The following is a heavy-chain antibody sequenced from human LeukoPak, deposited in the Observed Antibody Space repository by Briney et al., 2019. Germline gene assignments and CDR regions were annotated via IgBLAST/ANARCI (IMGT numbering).Heavy chain of an antibody. J-gene: IGHJ4*02. V-gene: IGHV3-11*06. CDR2: ISSSSSYT. CDR3: ARGGTMVRGVITSFDY. Sequence: GGSLRLSCAASGFTFSDCYMSWIRQAPGKGLEWVSYISSSSSYTNYADSVKGRFTISRDNAKNSLYLQMNSLRAEDTAVYYCARGGTMVRGVITSFDYWGQGTLVTVSS. CDR1: GFTFSDCY. D-gene: IGHD3-10*01.